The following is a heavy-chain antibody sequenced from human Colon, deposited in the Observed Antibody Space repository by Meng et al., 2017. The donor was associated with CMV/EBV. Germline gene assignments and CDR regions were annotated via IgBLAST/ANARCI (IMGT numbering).Heavy chain of an antibody. CDR3: VRSSGWSLFDY. J-gene: IGHJ4*02. Sequence: RMQLGAGGKEPGAPVKVSCKTSGYTFSDYYMHWVRQAPGQGLEWMGWIRSDGSATNYAQKFRGRVTMTRDASVSTAYMELSGLTSDDTAVYFCVRSSGWSLFDYWGPGALVTVSS. V-gene: IGHV1-2*02. CDR2: IRSDGSAT. CDR1: GYTFSDYY. D-gene: IGHD6-19*01.